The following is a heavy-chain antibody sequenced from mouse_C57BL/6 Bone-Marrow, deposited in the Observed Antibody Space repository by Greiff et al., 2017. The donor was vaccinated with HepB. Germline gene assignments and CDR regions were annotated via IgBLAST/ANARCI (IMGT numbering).Heavy chain of an antibody. CDR3: ARHWDVDY. D-gene: IGHD4-1*01. Sequence: VQLQQPGAELVKPGASGKMSCRASGNTFPSYWLTWVKRRPGQGLEWIGDIYPGSGSTNYNEKFKSKATLTVDTSSSTAYMQLSSLTSEDSAVYYCARHWDVDYWGQGTTLTVSS. CDR1: GNTFPSYW. J-gene: IGHJ2*01. CDR2: IYPGSGST. V-gene: IGHV1-55*01.